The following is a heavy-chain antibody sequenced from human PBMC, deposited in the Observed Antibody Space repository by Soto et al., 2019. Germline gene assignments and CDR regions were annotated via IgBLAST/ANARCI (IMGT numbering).Heavy chain of an antibody. J-gene: IGHJ4*02. CDR3: AKEGTSGLYYFDY. D-gene: IGHD6-19*01. Sequence: PGGSLRLSCAASGFTFSNYAMSWVRQAPWKGLEWVSIISGSGDSPYYADSVKGRFTISRDNSRNTLYLQMNSLRAGDSAKYYCAKEGTSGLYYFDYWGQGTLVTVYS. V-gene: IGHV3-23*01. CDR1: GFTFSNYA. CDR2: ISGSGDSP.